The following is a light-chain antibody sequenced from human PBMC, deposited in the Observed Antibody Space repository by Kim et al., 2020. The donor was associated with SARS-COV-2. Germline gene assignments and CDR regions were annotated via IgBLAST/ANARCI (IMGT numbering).Light chain of an antibody. CDR1: HDISNY. CDR2: AAS. V-gene: IGKV1-27*01. Sequence: GDRVNITCRASHDISNYLAWYQQKPGIIPKLLIYAASTLQSDVPSRFSGSGSGTDFTLTITSLQPEDVATYYCQKYNRVPLTFGGGTKVDIK. J-gene: IGKJ4*01. CDR3: QKYNRVPLT.